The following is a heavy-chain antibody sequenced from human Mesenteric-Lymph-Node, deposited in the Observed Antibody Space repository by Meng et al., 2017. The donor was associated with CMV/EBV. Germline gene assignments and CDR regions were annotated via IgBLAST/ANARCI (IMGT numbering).Heavy chain of an antibody. CDR3: GRGQQTFDP. CDR2: ISPNTGDT. D-gene: IGHD1-1*01. J-gene: IGHJ5*02. CDR1: GYSFTRYS. V-gene: IGHV1-2*06. Sequence: QVQLVQSGAEVKKPGASVKVSCKASGYSFTRYSIHWVRQAPGQGLEWMGRISPNTGDTIYEENFQGRVTMTRDTSINTAYMELSSLTSDDTAVYYCGRGQQTFDPWGQGTLVTVSS.